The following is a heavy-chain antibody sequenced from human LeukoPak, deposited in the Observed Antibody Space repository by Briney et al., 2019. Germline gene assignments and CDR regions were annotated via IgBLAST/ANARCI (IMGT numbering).Heavy chain of an antibody. J-gene: IGHJ4*02. Sequence: GGSLRLSCAASGFTFSSYWMHWVRQAPGKGLVWVSRINSDGSSTNYADSVKGRFTISRDNAKNTLYLQMNSLRAEDTAVYYCAREEDIVVVTAMVDYWGQGTLVTVSS. CDR2: INSDGSST. V-gene: IGHV3-74*01. CDR3: AREEDIVVVTAMVDY. CDR1: GFTFSSYW. D-gene: IGHD2-21*02.